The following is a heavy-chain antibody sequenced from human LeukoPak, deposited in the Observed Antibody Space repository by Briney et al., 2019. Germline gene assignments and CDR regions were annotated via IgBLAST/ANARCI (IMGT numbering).Heavy chain of an antibody. CDR2: IIPIFGTA. D-gene: IGHD3-3*01. Sequence: ASVKVSCKASGGTFSSYAISWVRQAPGQGLEWMGRIIPIFGTANYAQKFQGRVTITADKSTSTAYMELSSLRSEDTAVYYCARAPYDFWSGYSARDVDYWGQGTLVTVSS. CDR3: ARAPYDFWSGYSARDVDY. CDR1: GGTFSSYA. J-gene: IGHJ4*01. V-gene: IGHV1-69*06.